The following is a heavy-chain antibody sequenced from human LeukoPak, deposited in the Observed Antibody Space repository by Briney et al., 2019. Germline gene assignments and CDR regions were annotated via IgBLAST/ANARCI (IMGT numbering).Heavy chain of an antibody. V-gene: IGHV4-59*01. Sequence: SETLSLTCTFSGGSISGYYWGWIRQPPGKGLEWIGYIYYSGSTNYNPSLESRVTISVDTSNNQFSLKLNSVTAADTAVYYFSLYKQKAAYEINWGQGTLVTVSS. CDR2: IYYSGST. D-gene: IGHD3-16*01. J-gene: IGHJ4*02. CDR3: SLYKQKAAYEIN. CDR1: GGSISGYY.